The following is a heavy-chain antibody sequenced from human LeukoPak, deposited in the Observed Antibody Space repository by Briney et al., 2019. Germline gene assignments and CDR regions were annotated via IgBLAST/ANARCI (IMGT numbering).Heavy chain of an antibody. J-gene: IGHJ4*02. CDR1: GFTFSSYI. CDR3: AREPPGDGDTVVTYFDY. D-gene: IGHD4-23*01. V-gene: IGHV3-21*01. CDR2: ISSSSSYI. Sequence: GGALRHSRAASGFTFSSYIMNWVRPAPGKGLAWVSSISSSSSYIYYADSVKGRFTISRDNAKNSLYLQMNSLRAEDTAVYYCAREPPGDGDTVVTYFDYWGQGTLVTVSS.